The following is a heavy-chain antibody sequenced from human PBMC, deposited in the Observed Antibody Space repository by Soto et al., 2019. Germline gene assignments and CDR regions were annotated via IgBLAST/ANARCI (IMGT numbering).Heavy chain of an antibody. CDR2: IKQDGTEK. CDR1: GFTFSTYW. V-gene: IGHV3-7*01. Sequence: SGGSLRLSCAASGFTFSTYWMSWVRRTPVKGLEWVSNIKQDGTEKYYVDSVRGRLTVSRDNAKSSLYLQMNSLRVEDTAVYYCTTSPHRDSERVFVWGQGTTVTVSS. D-gene: IGHD1-26*01. CDR3: TTSPHRDSERVFV. J-gene: IGHJ6*02.